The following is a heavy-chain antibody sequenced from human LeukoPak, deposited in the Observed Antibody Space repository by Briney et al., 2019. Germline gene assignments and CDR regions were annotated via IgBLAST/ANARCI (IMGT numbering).Heavy chain of an antibody. V-gene: IGHV3-48*03. J-gene: IGHJ6*03. Sequence: GGSLRLSCAASGFTFSSYEMNWVRQAPGKGLEWVSYISSSGSTIYYADFVKGRFTISRDNSKDTLYLQMNSLRAEDTAVYYCAKFSNWGTRRSNYYYYYMDVWGKGTTVTVSS. D-gene: IGHD3-16*01. CDR1: GFTFSSYE. CDR2: ISSSGSTI. CDR3: AKFSNWGTRRSNYYYYYMDV.